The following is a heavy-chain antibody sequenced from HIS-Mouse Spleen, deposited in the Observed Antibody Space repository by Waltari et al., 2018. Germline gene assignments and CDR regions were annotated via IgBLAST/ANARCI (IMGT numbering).Heavy chain of an antibody. J-gene: IGHJ2*01. D-gene: IGHD6-13*01. CDR2: IYYSGST. V-gene: IGHV4-39*07. CDR1: GGPISSSSYS. CDR3: AREIPYSSSWYDWYFDP. Sequence: QLQLQESGPGLVKPSETLSLTCTVSGGPISSSSYSWGWIRQPPGKGLEWIGSIYYSGSTYYNPYLKSRVTISVDTSKNQFSLKLSSVTAADTAVYYCAREIPYSSSWYDWYFDPWGRGTLVTVSS.